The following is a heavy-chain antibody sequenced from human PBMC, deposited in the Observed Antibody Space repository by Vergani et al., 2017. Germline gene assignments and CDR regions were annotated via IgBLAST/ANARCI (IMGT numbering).Heavy chain of an antibody. CDR3: ARQDIATNYFDY. CDR1: GYSISSGYY. V-gene: IGHV4-38-2*01. D-gene: IGHD5-12*01. Sequence: QVQLQESGPGLVKPSETLSLTCGVSGYSISSGYYWGWIRQPPGKGLEWIGNIYHSGNTYYNPSLKSRVTISVDTSKNQFSLRLSSVTAADTALYYCARQDIATNYFDYWGLGTLVTVSS. J-gene: IGHJ4*02. CDR2: IYHSGNT.